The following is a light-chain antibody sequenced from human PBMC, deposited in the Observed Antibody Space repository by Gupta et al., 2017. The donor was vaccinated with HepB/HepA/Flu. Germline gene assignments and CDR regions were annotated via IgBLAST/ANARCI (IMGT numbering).Light chain of an antibody. Sequence: QLVLTQSPSASASLGASVTLTCTLSSGHSSYAIAWHQQQPEKGPRYLMKVNSDGSHTKGDGIPHRFSGSSSGAERYLTISSLQSEDEADYYCQTWGSGIGYAFGTGTKVTVL. V-gene: IGLV4-69*01. CDR1: SGHSSYA. CDR3: QTWGSGIGYA. CDR2: VNSDGSH. J-gene: IGLJ1*01.